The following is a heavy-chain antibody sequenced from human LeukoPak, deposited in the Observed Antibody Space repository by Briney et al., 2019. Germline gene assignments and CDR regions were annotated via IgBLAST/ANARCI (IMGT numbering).Heavy chain of an antibody. V-gene: IGHV3-7*01. J-gene: IGHJ3*02. CDR1: GFTFSSYW. Sequence: GGSLRLSCDASGFTFSSYWMSWVRQAPGKGLEWVATIRQDGSVNHCVDSVKGRFTISRDNSKNTLYLQMNSLRAEDAAVYYCAKGPHIVVAQRPDAFDIWGQGTMVTVSS. CDR3: AKGPHIVVAQRPDAFDI. D-gene: IGHD2-21*01. CDR2: IRQDGSVN.